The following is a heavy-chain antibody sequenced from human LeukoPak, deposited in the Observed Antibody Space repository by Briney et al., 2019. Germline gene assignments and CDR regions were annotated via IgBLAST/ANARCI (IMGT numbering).Heavy chain of an antibody. J-gene: IGHJ4*02. CDR3: MRGGGYHIY. D-gene: IGHD2-2*01. CDR1: GFTFSGYW. Sequence: GGSLRLSCAASGFTFSGYWMSWIRQAPGKGLEWVANIKNEGTETYYVDSVRGRFTISRDNAKNSLYLQMNSLRAEDTAIYYCMRGGGYHIYWGQGTMVTVSS. CDR2: IKNEGTET. V-gene: IGHV3-7*03.